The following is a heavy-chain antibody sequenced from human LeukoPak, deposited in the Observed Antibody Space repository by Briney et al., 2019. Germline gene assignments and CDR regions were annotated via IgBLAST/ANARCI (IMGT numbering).Heavy chain of an antibody. CDR1: GLTFDDYG. CDR3: ARDKEVGATTAFDI. V-gene: IGHV3-20*04. CDR2: INWNGGST. D-gene: IGHD1-26*01. Sequence: GQSLRLSCAASGLTFDDYGMRWVRHAPGKGLEWVSGINWNGGSTGYADSVKGRFTISRDNAKNSLYLQMNSLRAEDTALYYCARDKEVGATTAFDIWGQGTMVTVSS. J-gene: IGHJ3*02.